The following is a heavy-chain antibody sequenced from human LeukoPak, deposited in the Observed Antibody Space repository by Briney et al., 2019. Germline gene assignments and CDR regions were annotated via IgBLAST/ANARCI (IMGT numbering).Heavy chain of an antibody. Sequence: GGSLGLSCAASGFTFSSYSMNWVRQAPGKGLEWVSSISSSSSYIYYADSVKGRFTISRDNAKNSLYLQMNSLRAEDTAVYYCARDNYDILTGYYTDYWGQGTLVTVSS. J-gene: IGHJ4*02. CDR2: ISSSSSYI. CDR1: GFTFSSYS. CDR3: ARDNYDILTGYYTDY. D-gene: IGHD3-9*01. V-gene: IGHV3-21*01.